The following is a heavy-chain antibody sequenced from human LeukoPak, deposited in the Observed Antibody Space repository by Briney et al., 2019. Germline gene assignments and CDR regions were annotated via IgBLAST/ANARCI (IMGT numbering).Heavy chain of an antibody. D-gene: IGHD1/OR15-1a*01. V-gene: IGHV4-4*02. Sequence: PSETLSLTCAVSGDSISSSNWWNWVRQPPGKGLEWIGEIFHSGTTNYNPSLKSRVTISVGKSKNQFSLKLSSVTAADTAVYYCARVSTGTDAFDIWGQGTMVTVSS. CDR1: GDSISSSNW. J-gene: IGHJ3*02. CDR2: IFHSGTT. CDR3: ARVSTGTDAFDI.